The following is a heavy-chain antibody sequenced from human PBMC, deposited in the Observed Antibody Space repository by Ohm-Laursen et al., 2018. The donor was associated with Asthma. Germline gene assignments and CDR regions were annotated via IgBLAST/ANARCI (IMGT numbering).Heavy chain of an antibody. CDR2: INQDGSIW. J-gene: IGHJ4*02. CDR3: AVSIYAYGEGAY. V-gene: IGHV3-7*05. D-gene: IGHD3-10*01. CDR1: GFTFSNHW. Sequence: GSLRLSCSASGFTFSNHWMTWVRQAPGRGLEWVANINQDGSIWGYVDSVKGRFAISRDNAHNSLYLQMNSLRAEDTASYYCAVSIYAYGEGAYWGQGTLVTVSS.